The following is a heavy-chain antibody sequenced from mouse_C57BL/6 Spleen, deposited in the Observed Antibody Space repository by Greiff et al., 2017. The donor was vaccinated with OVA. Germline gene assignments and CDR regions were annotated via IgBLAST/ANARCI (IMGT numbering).Heavy chain of an antibody. CDR1: GYTFTSYW. CDR2: IDPSDSET. Sequence: QVQLKQPGAELVRPGSSVKLSCKASGYTFTSYWMHWVKQRPIQGLEWIGNIDPSDSETHYNQKFKDKATLTVDKSSSTAYMQLSSLTSEDSAVYYCARYGGYYAMDYWGQGPSVTVSS. D-gene: IGHD1-1*01. CDR3: ARYGGYYAMDY. J-gene: IGHJ4*01. V-gene: IGHV1-52*01.